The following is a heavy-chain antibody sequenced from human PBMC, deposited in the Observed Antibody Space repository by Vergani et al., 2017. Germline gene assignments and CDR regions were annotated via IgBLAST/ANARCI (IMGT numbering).Heavy chain of an antibody. J-gene: IGHJ6*02. Sequence: QVQLVQSGAEVKKPGSSVKVSCKASGGTFSSYAISWVRQAPGQGLEWMGRIIPIFGTANYAQKFQGRVTITADESTSTAYMELSSLGSEDTAVYYCAIVISLSSGSPYYYYYGMDVWGQGTTVTVSS. CDR3: AIVISLSSGSPYYYYYGMDV. V-gene: IGHV1-69*13. CDR1: GGTFSSYA. CDR2: IIPIFGTA. D-gene: IGHD3-10*01.